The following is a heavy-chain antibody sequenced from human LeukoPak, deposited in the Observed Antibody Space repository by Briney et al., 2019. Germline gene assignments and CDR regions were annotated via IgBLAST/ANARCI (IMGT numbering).Heavy chain of an antibody. J-gene: IGHJ4*02. CDR3: ASAGGDSRSPLPFYY. CDR2: ISWNSGSI. V-gene: IGHV3-9*01. CDR1: GFSFDGYA. D-gene: IGHD6-6*01. Sequence: GGSLRLSCAASGFSFDGYAMYWVRQAPGKGLEWVSGISWNSGSIGYADSVKGRFTISRDNAENSLSLQMNSLRAEDTAVYYCASAGGDSRSPLPFYYWGQGTLVTVSS.